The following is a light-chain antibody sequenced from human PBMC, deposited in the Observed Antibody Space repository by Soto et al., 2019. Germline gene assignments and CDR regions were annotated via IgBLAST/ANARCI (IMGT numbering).Light chain of an antibody. CDR2: KAS. CDR3: QLYRVYST. V-gene: IGKV1-5*03. J-gene: IGKJ4*01. CDR1: QRISSW. Sequence: DIQMTQSPSTLSASIGDRVNITCRASQRISSWLAWYQQKPGKAPKVLIYKASKLESGVPSRFSGSGSETEFTLTISSLQTDDFAPYYCQLYRVYSTFGGGTKAEIK.